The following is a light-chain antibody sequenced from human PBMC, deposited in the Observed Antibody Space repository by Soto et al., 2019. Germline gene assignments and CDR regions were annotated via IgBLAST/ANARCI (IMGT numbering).Light chain of an antibody. CDR3: TQRSNWPPWT. CDR1: QSVSSY. Sequence: EIVLTQSPATLSLSPGERATLSCRASQSVSSYLAWYQQKPGQAPRLLIYDASNRATGIPARFSGSGSGTDFTLTISSREPEDFAVYSCTQRSNWPPWTFGRGTKVEIK. V-gene: IGKV3-11*01. CDR2: DAS. J-gene: IGKJ1*01.